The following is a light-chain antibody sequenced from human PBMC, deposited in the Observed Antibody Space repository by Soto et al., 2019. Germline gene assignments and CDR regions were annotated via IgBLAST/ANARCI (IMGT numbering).Light chain of an antibody. Sequence: QSVLTQPPSVSAAPGQKVTISCSGSSSDIGRNYVSWYKHLPRTAPKLLIYENYKRPSGIPDRFSGSKSGTSATLGITGLQTGDEADYYCGTWDSSLTTFVFGTGTTLPVL. CDR3: GTWDSSLTTFV. V-gene: IGLV1-51*02. CDR1: SSDIGRNY. CDR2: ENY. J-gene: IGLJ1*01.